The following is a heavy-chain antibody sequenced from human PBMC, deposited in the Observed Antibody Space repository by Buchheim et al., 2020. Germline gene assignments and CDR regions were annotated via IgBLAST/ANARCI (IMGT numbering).Heavy chain of an antibody. D-gene: IGHD3/OR15-3a*01. Sequence: QVHLQESGPGLVKPSETLSLTCSVSGGSISRFYWNWVRQSPGKGLEWIGYIYYRGSASYNPSLKSRVTISMDTSKNQFSLTLSSVSAADTAVYYCATGGNDDFWTSYTYLYYGMDVWGQGT. CDR2: IYYRGSA. V-gene: IGHV4-59*01. CDR3: ATGGNDDFWTSYTYLYYGMDV. J-gene: IGHJ6*02. CDR1: GGSISRFY.